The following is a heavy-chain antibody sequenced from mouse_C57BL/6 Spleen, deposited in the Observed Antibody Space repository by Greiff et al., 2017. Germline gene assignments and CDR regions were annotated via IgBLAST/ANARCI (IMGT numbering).Heavy chain of an antibody. V-gene: IGHV1-82*01. Sequence: VQLQQSGPELVKPGASVKISCKASGYAFSSSWMNWVKQRPGKGLEWIGRIYPGDGDTNYNGKFKGKATLTADKSSSTAYMQLSSLTSEDSAVYFCARHDDPYYFDYWGQGTTLTVSS. CDR1: GYAFSSSW. CDR2: IYPGDGDT. D-gene: IGHD2-3*01. CDR3: ARHDDPYYFDY. J-gene: IGHJ2*01.